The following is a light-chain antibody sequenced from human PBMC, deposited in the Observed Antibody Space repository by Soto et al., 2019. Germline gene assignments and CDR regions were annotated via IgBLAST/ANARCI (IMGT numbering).Light chain of an antibody. CDR1: QNINSW. Sequence: DIQMTQSPSTLSASVGDRVTITCRASQNINSWLAWYQQKPGKAPKLLIYDASNLESEVPSRFSGSGSGTEVTLTISSLQPDDIATYYCQQYNTYSGTFGQGTQVEIQ. V-gene: IGKV1-5*01. J-gene: IGKJ1*01. CDR3: QQYNTYSGT. CDR2: DAS.